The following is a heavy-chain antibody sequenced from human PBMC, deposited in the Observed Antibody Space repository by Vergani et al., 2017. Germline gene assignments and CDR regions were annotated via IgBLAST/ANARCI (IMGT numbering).Heavy chain of an antibody. D-gene: IGHD6-19*01. CDR2: ISSSGGTI. Sequence: QVQLVESGGGLVKPGGSLRLSCAASGFTFSDYYMSWIRQAPGKGLEWVSYISSSGGTIYYADSVKGRFTISRDNAKNSLYLQMNSLRAEDTAVYYCARDSPTESPAGIAVAGSNFDYWGQGTLVTVSS. CDR1: GFTFSDYY. J-gene: IGHJ4*02. V-gene: IGHV3-11*01. CDR3: ARDSPTESPAGIAVAGSNFDY.